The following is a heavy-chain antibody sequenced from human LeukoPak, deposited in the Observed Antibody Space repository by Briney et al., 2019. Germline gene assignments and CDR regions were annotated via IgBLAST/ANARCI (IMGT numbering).Heavy chain of an antibody. CDR1: GGSISSYY. V-gene: IGHV4-59*08. J-gene: IGHJ4*02. CDR3: ARLVGYTEFDY. D-gene: IGHD2-8*02. CDR2: IYYSGST. Sequence: SETLSLTCTVSGGSISSYYWSWIRQPPGKGLEWIGYIYYSGSTNYNPSLKSRVTISVDTSKNQFSLKLSSLTAADTAAYYCARLVGYTEFDYWGQGTLVTVSS.